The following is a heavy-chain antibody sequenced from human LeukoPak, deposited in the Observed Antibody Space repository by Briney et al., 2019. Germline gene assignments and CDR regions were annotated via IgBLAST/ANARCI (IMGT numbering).Heavy chain of an antibody. J-gene: IGHJ4*02. CDR3: AREAGSSSFNY. CDR2: MNPNSGNT. D-gene: IGHD6-6*01. CDR1: GYTFTSYD. V-gene: IGHV1-8*01. Sequence: ASAKVSCNASGYTFTSYDINWVRQATGQGLEWMGWMNPNSGNTGYAQKFQGRVTITADESTSTAYMELSSLRSEDTAVYYCAREAGSSSFNYWGQGTLVTVSS.